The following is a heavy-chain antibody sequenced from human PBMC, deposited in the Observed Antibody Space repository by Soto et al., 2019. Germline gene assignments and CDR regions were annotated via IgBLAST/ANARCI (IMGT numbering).Heavy chain of an antibody. CDR3: TSVQLLPDY. CDR1: GYSISSSNW. J-gene: IGHJ4*02. CDR2: IYYSGST. V-gene: IGHV4-28*01. D-gene: IGHD6-6*01. Sequence: QVQLQESGPGLVKPSDTLSLTCAVSGYSISSSNWWGWIRQPPGKGLEWIGYIYYSGSTYHNPSLMSLVTLSVATPTNQFSLTLRSVTSVDTAVYYSTSVQLLPDYWGQGTLVTVSS.